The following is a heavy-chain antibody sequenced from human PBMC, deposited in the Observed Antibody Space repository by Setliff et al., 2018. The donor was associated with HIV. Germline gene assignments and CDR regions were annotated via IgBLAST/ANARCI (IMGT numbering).Heavy chain of an antibody. CDR3: AKDGISGGAYPPYYFDY. Sequence: GESLKISCAASGFTFNTYAMSWVRQAPGKGLEWVSVISGSGASTFYADSVKGRFTIARDNSKNTLYLQMNGLRVEDTAVYYCAKDGISGGAYPPYYFDYWGHGTLSPSPQ. D-gene: IGHD2-15*01. CDR2: ISGSGAST. J-gene: IGHJ4*01. CDR1: GFTFNTYA. V-gene: IGHV3-23*01.